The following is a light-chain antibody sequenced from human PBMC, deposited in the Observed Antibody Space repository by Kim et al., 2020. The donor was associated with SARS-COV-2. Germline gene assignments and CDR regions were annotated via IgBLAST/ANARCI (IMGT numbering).Light chain of an antibody. J-gene: IGKJ4*01. CDR3: QQRSDWPPRLT. V-gene: IGKV3-11*01. Sequence: PGETVTRSCRASQSVDRYVAWYKQKPGQAPRIIIYGASNRVTGIPVRFSASGSGTDFTLTISSLQPEDFAIYYCQQRSDWPPRLTFGGGTKVDIK. CDR1: QSVDRY. CDR2: GAS.